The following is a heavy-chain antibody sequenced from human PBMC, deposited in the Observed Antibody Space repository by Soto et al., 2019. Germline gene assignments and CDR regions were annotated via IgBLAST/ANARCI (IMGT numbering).Heavy chain of an antibody. V-gene: IGHV4-31*03. J-gene: IGHJ5*02. CDR1: GDSIDNTVFF. CDR3: ARHLSGDYPNSNWFDP. CDR2: ISSSGKT. D-gene: IGHD4-17*01. Sequence: QVQLQESGPGLVKPSQTLSLTCSVSGDSIDNTVFFWNWIRQHPEKSLERIGYISSSGKTYYNPSLQNRVTMSMDTSRKQFSLNLITVTAADTAVYFCARHLSGDYPNSNWFDPWGQGTMVTVSS.